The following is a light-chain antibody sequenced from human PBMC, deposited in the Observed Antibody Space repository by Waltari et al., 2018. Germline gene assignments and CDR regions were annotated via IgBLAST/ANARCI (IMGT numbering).Light chain of an antibody. CDR3: QKYGTRPAT. V-gene: IGKV3-20*01. CDR1: QSVSRT. J-gene: IGKJ1*01. CDR2: DAS. Sequence: EIALTQSPGTLSLSPGERATLSCRARQSVSRTLACYQQKPGQAPRLLIYDASIRATGIPDRFSGSGSGTDFSLTISRLEPEDFAVYYCQKYGTRPATFGQGTKVEIK.